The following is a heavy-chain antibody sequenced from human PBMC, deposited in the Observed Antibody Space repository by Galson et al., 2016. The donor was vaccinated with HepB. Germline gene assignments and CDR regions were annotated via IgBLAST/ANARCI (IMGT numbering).Heavy chain of an antibody. V-gene: IGHV3-74*01. CDR2: INPYGNGT. D-gene: IGHD1-1*01. J-gene: IGHJ4*02. Sequence: SLRLSCAASGFIFSSYWMHWVRQAPGKGLVWVSRINPYGNGTNYADSVKGRFTISRDNAKNTLFLQMDSLKAEDTAVYYCARSVNGSFDYWGQGTLVTVSS. CDR3: ARSVNGSFDY. CDR1: GFIFSSYW.